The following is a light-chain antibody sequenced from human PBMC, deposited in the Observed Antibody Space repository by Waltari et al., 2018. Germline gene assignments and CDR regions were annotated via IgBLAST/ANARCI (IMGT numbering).Light chain of an antibody. Sequence: EIVMTQSPATLSVSPGERATLSCRASQHINNNLAWYQQKPGQAPRILIYSASTRATGIPARFSGSGSGTEFTLTISSLQSEDFAVYYCQQYNSWPPITFGQGTRPEIK. CDR1: QHINNN. J-gene: IGKJ5*01. CDR3: QQYNSWPPIT. CDR2: SAS. V-gene: IGKV3-15*01.